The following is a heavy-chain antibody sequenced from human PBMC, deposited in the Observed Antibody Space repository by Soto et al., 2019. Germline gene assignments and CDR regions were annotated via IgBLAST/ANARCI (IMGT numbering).Heavy chain of an antibody. Sequence: SETLSLTCAVSGYSISSGYYWGWIRQPPGKGLEWIGSIYHSGSTYYNPSLKSRVTISVDTSNNQFSLKLSSVTAAATAVYYCARVITIFGVVIISWFDPWGQGTLVTVSS. D-gene: IGHD3-3*01. J-gene: IGHJ5*02. CDR2: IYHSGST. CDR1: GYSISSGYY. CDR3: ARVITIFGVVIISWFDP. V-gene: IGHV4-38-2*01.